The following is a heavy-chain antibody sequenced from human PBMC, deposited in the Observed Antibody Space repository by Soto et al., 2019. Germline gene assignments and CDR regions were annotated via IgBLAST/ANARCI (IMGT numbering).Heavy chain of an antibody. CDR3: VKAGGKDNGYDFFFDY. J-gene: IGHJ4*02. D-gene: IGHD5-12*01. Sequence: QVHLVESGGGVVQPGRSLRLSCAASGFIFSNYDIHWVRQAPGRGLEWVAVVSYDGAKTYYKDSVKCRFTISRDNSRNTLTLQMTSLRPEDTAIYYCVKAGGKDNGYDFFFDYWGQGTLVTVSA. V-gene: IGHV3-30*18. CDR1: GFIFSNYD. CDR2: VSYDGAKT.